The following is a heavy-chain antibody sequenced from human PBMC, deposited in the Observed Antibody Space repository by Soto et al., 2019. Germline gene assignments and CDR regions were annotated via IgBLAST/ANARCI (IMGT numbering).Heavy chain of an antibody. V-gene: IGHV3-21*01. CDR3: ARDVGSRFGEFDY. J-gene: IGHJ4*02. Sequence: EVQLVESGGGLVKPGGSLRLSCAASGFTFSSYSMNWVRQAPGKGLEWVSSISSSSSYIYYADSVKGRFTISRDNAKNSLYLQMNSLRAEDTAVYYCARDVGSRFGEFDYWGQGTLVTVSS. CDR1: GFTFSSYS. D-gene: IGHD3-10*01. CDR2: ISSSSSYI.